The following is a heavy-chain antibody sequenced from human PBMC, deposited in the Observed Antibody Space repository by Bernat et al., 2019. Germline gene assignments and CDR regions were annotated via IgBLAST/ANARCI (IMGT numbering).Heavy chain of an antibody. D-gene: IGHD4/OR15-4a*01. J-gene: IGHJ4*02. V-gene: IGHV3-15*01. CDR1: GLTFIKAW. CDR3: TTRDGSRAHDYGDC. CDR2: INSRLDGGTT. Sequence: EVQLVESGGDLVKPGGSLRLSCEASGLTFIKAWMHWVRQAPGKGLEWVGRINSRLDGGTTDYAEPVKGRFTISTDDASNMVYLQMNNLKTEDTAIYYCTTRDGSRAHDYGDCWGQGTLVTVSS.